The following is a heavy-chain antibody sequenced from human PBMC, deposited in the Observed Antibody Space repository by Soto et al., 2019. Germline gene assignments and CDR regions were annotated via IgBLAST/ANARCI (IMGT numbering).Heavy chain of an antibody. CDR2: ISGGGGST. CDR1: GFTFSNYA. J-gene: IGHJ3*02. D-gene: IGHD1-1*01. Sequence: HPGGSMRLSCAASGFTFSNYAMTWVRQAPGKGLEWVSAISGGGGSTYYADSVRGRFTISRDDSKNTLFLQMNSLRAEETAVYYCASHHAQAGTGQAAFDIWGQGTMVTVSS. V-gene: IGHV3-23*01. CDR3: ASHHAQAGTGQAAFDI.